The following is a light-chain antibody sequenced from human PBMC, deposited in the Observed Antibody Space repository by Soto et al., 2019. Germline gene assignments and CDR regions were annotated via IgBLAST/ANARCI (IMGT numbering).Light chain of an antibody. J-gene: IGKJ4*01. Sequence: DIQLTQSPSFLSASVGVRVTLTCRASQVIARYLAWYQQKPGQAPKLLIYAASTLQSGVPARFSGSGAGTEFTLTISSLQPEDFATYNCQLLNIYPFTFGGGTKGEIK. CDR1: QVIARY. CDR2: AAS. CDR3: QLLNIYPFT. V-gene: IGKV1-9*01.